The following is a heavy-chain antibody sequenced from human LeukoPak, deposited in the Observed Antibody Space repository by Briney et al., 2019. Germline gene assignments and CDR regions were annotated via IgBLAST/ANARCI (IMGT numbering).Heavy chain of an antibody. D-gene: IGHD3-3*02. V-gene: IGHV4-34*01. J-gene: IGHJ3*02. CDR3: ARGRGRVVPSPIFGAFDI. CDR1: GGSFSGYY. CDR2: INHSGST. Sequence: SETLSLTCAVYGGSFSGYYWSWIRQPPGKGLEWIGEINHSGSTNYNPSLKSRVTISVDTSKNQYSLKLSSVTAADTAVYYCARGRGRVVPSPIFGAFDIWGQGTMVTVSS.